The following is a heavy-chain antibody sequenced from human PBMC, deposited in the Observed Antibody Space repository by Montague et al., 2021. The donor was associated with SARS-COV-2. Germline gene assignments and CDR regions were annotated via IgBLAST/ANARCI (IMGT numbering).Heavy chain of an antibody. D-gene: IGHD1-14*01. CDR3: AKSFSGTRNWFDI. Sequence: SLRLSCAASGFIFTNYGMNWVRRDPGKGLESVAGISGFGGGTYYSDSVKGRFTISRATSNSTLFLQMDGLRAEDTAIYYCAKSFSGTRNWFDIWGQGTLVTVSS. CDR1: GFIFTNYG. J-gene: IGHJ5*02. CDR2: ISGFGGGT. V-gene: IGHV3-23*01.